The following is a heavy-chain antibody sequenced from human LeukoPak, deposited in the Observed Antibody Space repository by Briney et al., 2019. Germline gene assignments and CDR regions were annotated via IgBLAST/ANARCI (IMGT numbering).Heavy chain of an antibody. CDR1: GFTFSSYA. D-gene: IGHD3-10*01. J-gene: IGHJ4*02. CDR2: ISCDGSNK. V-gene: IGHV3-30*09. CDR3: AKDRSPVI. Sequence: GGSLRLSCAASGFTFSSYAMHWVRQAPGKGLEWVAVISCDGSNKYYADSVKGRFAISRDNSKNTLYLQMNSLRAEDTAVYYCAKDRSPVIWGQGTLVTVSS.